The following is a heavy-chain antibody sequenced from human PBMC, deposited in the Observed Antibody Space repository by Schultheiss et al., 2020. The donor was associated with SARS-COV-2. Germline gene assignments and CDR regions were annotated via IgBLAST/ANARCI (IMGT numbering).Heavy chain of an antibody. CDR1: GGSISSGGYY. V-gene: IGHV4-31*03. J-gene: IGHJ6*02. D-gene: IGHD6-6*01. CDR3: ARVRSSSRGGYYYGMDV. Sequence: SETLSLTCTVSGGSISSGGYYWSWIRQHPGKGLEWIGYIYYSGSTYYNPSLKSRVTISVDTSKNQFSLKLSSVTAADTAVYYCARVRSSSRGGYYYGMDVWGQGTTVTVSS. CDR2: IYYSGST.